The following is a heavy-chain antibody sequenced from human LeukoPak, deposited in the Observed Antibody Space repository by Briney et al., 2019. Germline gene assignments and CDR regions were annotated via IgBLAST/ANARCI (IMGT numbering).Heavy chain of an antibody. J-gene: IGHJ4*02. Sequence: ASVKVSCKASGYTFSSYGISWVRQAPGQGIEWMGWISAYNGKTDYAQNLQGRVIMTTDTSTTTAYMELRSLRSDDTGVYYCAGVGYGGNLNDNWGQGTLVTVSS. CDR3: AGVGYGGNLNDN. D-gene: IGHD4-23*01. CDR1: GYTFSSYG. V-gene: IGHV1-18*01. CDR2: ISAYNGKT.